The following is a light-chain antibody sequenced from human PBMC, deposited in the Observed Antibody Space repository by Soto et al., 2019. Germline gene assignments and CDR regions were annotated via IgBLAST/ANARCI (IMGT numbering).Light chain of an antibody. Sequence: DIQMTQSPSSLSASVGDRVILTCRASQSVSSYLNWYQHKPGKAPKVLIYAASSLQSGVPSRFSGSGAGTASTLTISRLQPEDFEVYYCQPYGGSNRKFGQGTKVDI. CDR3: QPYGGSNRK. V-gene: IGKV1-39*02. J-gene: IGKJ1*01. CDR2: AAS. CDR1: QSVSSY.